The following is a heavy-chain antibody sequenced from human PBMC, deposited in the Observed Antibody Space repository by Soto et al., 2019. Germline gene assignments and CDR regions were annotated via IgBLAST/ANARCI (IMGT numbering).Heavy chain of an antibody. CDR2: IYPGDSDT. CDR3: ARTAAAGKYYYGMDV. J-gene: IGHJ6*01. Sequence: LGESLKISCKGSGYSFTSYWIGWVRQMPGKGLESMGIIYPGDSDTRYSPSFQGQVTISADKSISTAYLQWSSLKASDTAMYYRARTAAAGKYYYGMDVWGQGTTVTVSS. D-gene: IGHD6-13*01. V-gene: IGHV5-51*01. CDR1: GYSFTSYW.